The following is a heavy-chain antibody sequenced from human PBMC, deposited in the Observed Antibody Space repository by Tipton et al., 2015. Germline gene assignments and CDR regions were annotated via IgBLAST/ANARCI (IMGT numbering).Heavy chain of an antibody. J-gene: IGHJ6*02. CDR2: ISQRDGP. D-gene: IGHD5-24*01. CDR3: ARDLEHGMDV. V-gene: IGHV4-34*11. Sequence: TLSLTCAVYGGSFSDYYWSWIRQSPGKGLEWIGYISQRDGPNYNPSLKSRVTISVDTSKNQVFLNLTSVTAADTAVYFCARDLEHGMDVWGQGTTVTVS. CDR1: GGSFSDYY.